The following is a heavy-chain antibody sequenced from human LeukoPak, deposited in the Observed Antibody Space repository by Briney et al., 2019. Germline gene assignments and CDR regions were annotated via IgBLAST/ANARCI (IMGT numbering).Heavy chain of an antibody. CDR3: ARGGMDSSSWYLDY. CDR1: GFTFSSYG. Sequence: GGSLRLSCAASGFTFSSYGMHWVRQAPGKGLEWVAVIWYDGSNKYYADSVKGRFTISRDNSKNTLYLQMNSLRAEDTAVYYCARGGMDSSSWYLDYWGQGTLVTVSS. D-gene: IGHD6-13*01. V-gene: IGHV3-33*01. CDR2: IWYDGSNK. J-gene: IGHJ4*02.